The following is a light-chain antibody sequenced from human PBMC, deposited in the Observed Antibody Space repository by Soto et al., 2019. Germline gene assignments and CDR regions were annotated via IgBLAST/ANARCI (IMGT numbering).Light chain of an antibody. CDR1: QSVGSN. J-gene: IGKJ1*01. CDR3: QQYNNWPRT. CDR2: GAS. V-gene: IGKV3-15*01. Sequence: EIVMTHSPATLSVSPGERATLSFRASQSVGSNLAWYQQKPGQAPRLLIYGASSRATAIPARFSGSGSGTEFTLTISSLQSEDFAVYYCQQYNNWPRTFGQGTKVDIK.